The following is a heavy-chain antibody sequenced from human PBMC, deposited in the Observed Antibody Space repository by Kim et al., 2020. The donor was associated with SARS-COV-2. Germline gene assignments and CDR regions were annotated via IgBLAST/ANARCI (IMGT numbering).Heavy chain of an antibody. CDR1: GGSFSGYY. D-gene: IGHD6-6*01. CDR3: ARALLGGSSSERYYFDY. Sequence: SETLSLTCAVYGGSFSGYYWSWIRQPPGKGLEWIGEINHSGSTNYNPSLKSRVTISVDTSKNQFSLKLSSVTAADTAVYYCARALLGGSSSERYYFDYWGQGTLVTVSS. J-gene: IGHJ4*02. V-gene: IGHV4-34*01. CDR2: INHSGST.